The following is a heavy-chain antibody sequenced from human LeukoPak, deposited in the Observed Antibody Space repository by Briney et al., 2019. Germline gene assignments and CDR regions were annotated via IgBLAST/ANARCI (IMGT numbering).Heavy chain of an antibody. V-gene: IGHV4-34*01. CDR3: AVEDTARRPGRTVDI. J-gene: IGHJ3*02. CDR1: GGSFSGYY. CDR2: INHSGST. D-gene: IGHD5-18*01. Sequence: PSETLSLTCAVYGGSFSGYYWSSSRQPPGKGLEMIGEINHSGSTNYNPSLKSRVTISVDTSKNQFSLKLSSVTAADTAVYYCAVEDTARRPGRTVDIWGQGTMVTVSS.